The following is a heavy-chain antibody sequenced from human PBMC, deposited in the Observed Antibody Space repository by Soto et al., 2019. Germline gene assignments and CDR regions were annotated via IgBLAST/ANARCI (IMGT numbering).Heavy chain of an antibody. CDR2: VYFTGDT. D-gene: IGHD6-13*01. CDR1: GGSISDSSYY. V-gene: IGHV4-39*01. J-gene: IGHJ5*02. Sequence: SETLSLTCTVSGGSISDSSYYWGWIRRSPGKRLDWIGFVYFTGDTYYNPSLKSRVTMSVDTSKNQFSLKLNSVTAADTAIYYCTRHPNFVAAAGTGWFDPWGQGTLVTVSS. CDR3: TRHPNFVAAAGTGWFDP.